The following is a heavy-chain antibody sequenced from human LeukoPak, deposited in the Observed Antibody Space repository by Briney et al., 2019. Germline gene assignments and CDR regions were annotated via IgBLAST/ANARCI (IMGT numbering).Heavy chain of an antibody. CDR1: GVTFSSYG. J-gene: IGHJ6*02. D-gene: IGHD1-14*01. CDR3: ARGSAPRIYYYYYYGMDV. CDR2: IWYDGSNK. V-gene: IGHV3-33*01. Sequence: GGSLRLSCAASGVTFSSYGMHWVRQAPGKGLEWVAVIWYDGSNKYYADSVKGRFTISRDNSKNTLYLQMNSLRAEDTAVYYCARGSAPRIYYYYYYGMDVWGQGTTVTVSS.